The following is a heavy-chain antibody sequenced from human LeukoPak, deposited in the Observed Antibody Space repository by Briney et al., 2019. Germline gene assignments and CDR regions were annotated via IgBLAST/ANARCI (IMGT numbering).Heavy chain of an antibody. J-gene: IGHJ4*02. Sequence: GGSLRLSCAASQFTFSSSGLAWVRQSPEKGLEWVSAITGSGATTYYADSVKGRFTISRDNSKSTVSLQMNSLRAEDTAIYYCAKMQGYFDYWGQGALVTVSS. CDR3: AKMQGYFDY. CDR1: QFTFSSSG. V-gene: IGHV3-23*01. CDR2: ITGSGATT.